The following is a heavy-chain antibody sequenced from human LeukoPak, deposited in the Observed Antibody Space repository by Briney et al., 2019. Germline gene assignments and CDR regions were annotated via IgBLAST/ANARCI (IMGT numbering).Heavy chain of an antibody. CDR1: GGSISSNNW. J-gene: IGHJ4*02. V-gene: IGHV4-4*02. CDR2: IYHSGST. D-gene: IGHD6-13*01. Sequence: NPSGTLSLTCAVSGGSISSNNWWWSWVRQPPGKGLEWIGEIYHSGSTNYNPSLKSRVTISVDKSNNQFSLKLSSVTAADTAVYYCASAEPRGSNWYPYWGQGTLVIVSS. CDR3: ASAEPRGSNWYPY.